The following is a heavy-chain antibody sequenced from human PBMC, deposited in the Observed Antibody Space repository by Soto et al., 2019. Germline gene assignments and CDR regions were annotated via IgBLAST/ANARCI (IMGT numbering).Heavy chain of an antibody. D-gene: IGHD5-12*01. CDR1: GGSFSVYY. CDR3: ARGRRDGYRVFGY. Sequence: QVQLQQWGAGLLKPSETLSLTCAVYGGSFSVYYWSWIRQPPGKGIEWIGEINHSGSTNYNPSLKRRVTMTENTTKNHLSLKLRSVPDAETAGYSCARGRRDGYRVFGYLGKGTLLTVSS. V-gene: IGHV4-34*01. CDR2: INHSGST. J-gene: IGHJ4*02.